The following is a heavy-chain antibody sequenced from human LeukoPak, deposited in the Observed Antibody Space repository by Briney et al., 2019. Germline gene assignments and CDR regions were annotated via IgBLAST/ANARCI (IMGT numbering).Heavy chain of an antibody. D-gene: IGHD1-26*01. CDR3: ARGPSSGSYFPY. V-gene: IGHV3-7*01. Sequence: PGGSLRLSCTASGFTFSDYWMNWVRQAPGKGLEWVATIKQDGTERYYVDSVKGRFTISRDSAKNSLYLQMDSLRAEDTAVYYCARGPSSGSYFPYGGQGTLVTVSS. J-gene: IGHJ4*02. CDR1: GFTFSDYW. CDR2: IKQDGTER.